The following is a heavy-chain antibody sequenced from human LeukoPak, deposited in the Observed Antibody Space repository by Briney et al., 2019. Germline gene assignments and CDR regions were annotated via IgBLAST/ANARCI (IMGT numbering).Heavy chain of an antibody. CDR2: IYYSGRP. CDR3: ARETSLVGYSDGLGFNY. CDR1: GGSISSYY. J-gene: IGHJ4*02. V-gene: IGHV4-59*01. Sequence: SETLSLTCTVSGGSISSYYWSWIRQPPGKGLEWIGYIYYSGRPNYNPSLTSRVTISVDTSKNQFSLKLTSVTAADTAVYYCARETSLVGYSDGLGFNYWGQGILVTVSS. D-gene: IGHD5-18*01.